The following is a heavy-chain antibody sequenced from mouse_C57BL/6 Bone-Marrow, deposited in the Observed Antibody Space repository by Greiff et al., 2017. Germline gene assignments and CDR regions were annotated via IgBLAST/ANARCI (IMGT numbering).Heavy chain of an antibody. D-gene: IGHD2-12*01. CDR2: IYPGSGST. CDR3: ASSGYPYSFSFDY. CDR1: GYTFTSYW. J-gene: IGHJ2*01. Sequence: QVQLQQPGAELVKPGASVKMSCKASGYTFTSYWITWVTQRPGQGLEWIGDIYPGSGSTNYNEKFKSKATLTVDTSSSTAYMQLSSLTSEDSAVYYCASSGYPYSFSFDYWGQGTTLTVSS. V-gene: IGHV1-55*01.